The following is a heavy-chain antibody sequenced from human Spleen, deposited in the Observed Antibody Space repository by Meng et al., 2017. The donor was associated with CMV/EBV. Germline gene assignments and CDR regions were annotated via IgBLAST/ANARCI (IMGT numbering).Heavy chain of an antibody. V-gene: IGHV1-2*02. CDR3: ASDWGSGSTYYYYYGMDV. Sequence: ASVKVSCKASGYTFTGYYMHWVRQAPGQGLEWMGWINPNSGGTNYAQKFQGRVTMTRDTSISTAYMELSSLRSEDTAVYYCASDWGSGSTYYYYYGMDVWGQGTTVTVSS. D-gene: IGHD3-22*01. J-gene: IGHJ6*02. CDR1: GYTFTGYY. CDR2: INPNSGGT.